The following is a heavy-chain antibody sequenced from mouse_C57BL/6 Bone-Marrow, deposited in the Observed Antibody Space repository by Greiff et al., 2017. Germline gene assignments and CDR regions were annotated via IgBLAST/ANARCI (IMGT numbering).Heavy chain of an antibody. CDR3: ARSLGRAPWFAY. Sequence: VQLQQSGAELVRPGTSVKLSCNASGYTFTSYWMHWVKQRPGQGLEWIGVIDPSDSYTNYNQKFKGKATLTVDTSSSTAYMQLSSLTSEDSAVYYCARSLGRAPWFAYWGQGTLVTVSA. V-gene: IGHV1-59*01. D-gene: IGHD3-3*01. J-gene: IGHJ3*01. CDR2: IDPSDSYT. CDR1: GYTFTSYW.